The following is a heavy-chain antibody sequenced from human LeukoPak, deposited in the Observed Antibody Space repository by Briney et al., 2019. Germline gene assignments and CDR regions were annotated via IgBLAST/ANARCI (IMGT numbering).Heavy chain of an antibody. D-gene: IGHD2-2*01. CDR2: ISGSGGST. Sequence: GGSLRLSCAASGFTFSSYAMSWVRQAPGKGLEWVSAISGSGGSTYYADSVKGRFTISRDNAKNSLYLQMNSLRAEDTAVYYCARDPDCSSTSCPLYFQHWGQGTLVTVSS. J-gene: IGHJ1*01. CDR3: ARDPDCSSTSCPLYFQH. V-gene: IGHV3-23*01. CDR1: GFTFSSYA.